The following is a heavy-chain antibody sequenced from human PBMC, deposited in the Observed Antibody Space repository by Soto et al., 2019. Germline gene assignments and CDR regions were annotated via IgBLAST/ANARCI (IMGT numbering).Heavy chain of an antibody. V-gene: IGHV1-3*01. Sequence: ASVKVSCKASGGTFKCKAICWVRQAPGQRLEWMGGIIASNGKTKYSQKFQGRVTITRDTSASTAYMELSSLRSEDTAVYYCARGLGLYYFDYWGQGTLVTVSS. CDR1: GGTFKCKA. D-gene: IGHD1-26*01. J-gene: IGHJ4*02. CDR3: ARGLGLYYFDY. CDR2: IIASNGKT.